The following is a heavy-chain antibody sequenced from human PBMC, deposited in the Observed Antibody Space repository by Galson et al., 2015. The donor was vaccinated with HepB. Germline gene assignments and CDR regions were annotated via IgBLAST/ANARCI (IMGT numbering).Heavy chain of an antibody. D-gene: IGHD3-22*01. Sequence: SVKVSCKASGFTFTSSAMKWVRQATGQGLEWIGWMNPNSGNTGYARKFQGRVTMTRNTSISTAYMELSSLRSEDTAVYYCARGPPIIVVVMDAAYYYGMDVWGQGTTVTVSS. J-gene: IGHJ6*02. CDR2: MNPNSGNT. V-gene: IGHV1-8*01. CDR1: GFTFTSSA. CDR3: ARGPPIIVVVMDAAYYYGMDV.